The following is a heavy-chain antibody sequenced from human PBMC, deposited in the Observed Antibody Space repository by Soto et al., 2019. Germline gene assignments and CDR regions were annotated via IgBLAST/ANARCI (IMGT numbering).Heavy chain of an antibody. V-gene: IGHV3-23*01. CDR3: AKSLFGGPDI. D-gene: IGHD2-15*01. CDR2: ISGGGGDT. J-gene: IGHJ3*02. CDR1: GYTFTGYY. Sequence: ASVKVSCKASGYTFTGYYMHWVRQAPGKGLEWVSGISGGGGDTSYADSVRGRFTCSRDNSKNTLYLQMNSLRAEDTALYYCAKSLFGGPDIWGQGTMVTVSS.